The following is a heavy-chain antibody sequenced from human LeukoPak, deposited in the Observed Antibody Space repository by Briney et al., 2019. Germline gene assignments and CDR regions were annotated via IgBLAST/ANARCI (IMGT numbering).Heavy chain of an antibody. CDR3: ARDRRPAVAGIEMGFDP. CDR1: GGSISSGGYY. V-gene: IGHV4-31*01. D-gene: IGHD6-19*01. Sequence: EASETLSLTCTVSGGSISSGGYYWSWIRQHPGKGLEWIGYIYYSGSTYYNPSLKSQVTISVDTSKNQFSLKLSSVTAADTAVYYCARDRRPAVAGIEMGFDPWGQGTLVTVSS. J-gene: IGHJ5*02. CDR2: IYYSGST.